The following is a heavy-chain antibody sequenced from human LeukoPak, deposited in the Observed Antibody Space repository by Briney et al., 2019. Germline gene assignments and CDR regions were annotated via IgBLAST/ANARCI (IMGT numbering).Heavy chain of an antibody. V-gene: IGHV3-30*19. Sequence: GGSLRLSCAASGFTFSSYGMHWVRQAPGKGLEWVAVISYDGSNKYYADSVKGRFTISRDNSKNTLYLQMNSLRAEDTAVYYCARDSRPTTRYYYDSSGLDYWGQGTLVTVSS. D-gene: IGHD3-22*01. CDR1: GFTFSSYG. CDR3: ARDSRPTTRYYYDSSGLDY. J-gene: IGHJ4*02. CDR2: ISYDGSNK.